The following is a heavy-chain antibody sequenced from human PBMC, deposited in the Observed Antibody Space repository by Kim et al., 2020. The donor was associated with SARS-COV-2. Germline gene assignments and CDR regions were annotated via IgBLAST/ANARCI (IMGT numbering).Heavy chain of an antibody. V-gene: IGHV3-15*01. CDR3: TTDPRPIWFGGGYFDY. Sequence: PVKGRLTISRDDSKNTLYLPMNSLKTEDTAVYYCTTDPRPIWFGGGYFDYWGQGTLVTVSS. D-gene: IGHD3-10*01. J-gene: IGHJ4*02.